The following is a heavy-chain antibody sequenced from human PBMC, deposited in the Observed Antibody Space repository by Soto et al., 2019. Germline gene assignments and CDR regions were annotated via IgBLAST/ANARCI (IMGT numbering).Heavy chain of an antibody. CDR1: GGSISSGDYY. Sequence: SETLSLTCTVSGGSISSGDYYWSWIRQPPGKGLEWIGYIYYSGSTYYNPSLKSRVTISVDTSKNQFSLKLSSVTAADTALYYCAKNRGRVTTSWHFDYWGQGTLVTVSS. CDR2: IYYSGST. CDR3: AKNRGRVTTSWHFDY. J-gene: IGHJ4*02. V-gene: IGHV4-30-4*01. D-gene: IGHD4-17*01.